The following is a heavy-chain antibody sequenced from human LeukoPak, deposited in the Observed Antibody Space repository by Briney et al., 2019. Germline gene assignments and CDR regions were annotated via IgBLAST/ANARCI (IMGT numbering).Heavy chain of an antibody. D-gene: IGHD7-27*01. CDR1: GFNFNDYG. CDR3: AKDGGLWVSAHWGDS. CDR2: ITTSDGNT. J-gene: IGHJ4*02. V-gene: IGHV3-23*01. Sequence: GGSLRLSCTASGFNFNDYGIHWVRQAPGKGLEWVSTITTSDGNTYYADSVKGRFTVSRDNSKNTLYLQMNSLRAEDTAVYYCAKDGGLWVSAHWGDSWGRGTLVTVSS.